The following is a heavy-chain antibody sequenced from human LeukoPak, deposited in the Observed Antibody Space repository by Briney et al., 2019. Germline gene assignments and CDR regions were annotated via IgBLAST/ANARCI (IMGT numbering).Heavy chain of an antibody. Sequence: GGSLRLSCAASGFTFSSSAMSWVRQAPGKGLEWVSAISGSGGSTYSADSVKGRFTISRDNSKNTLYLQMNSLRAEDTAVYYCAKDHSGGDLWYFDLWGRGTLVTVSS. CDR1: GFTFSSSA. J-gene: IGHJ2*01. CDR3: AKDHSGGDLWYFDL. V-gene: IGHV3-23*01. D-gene: IGHD2-21*02. CDR2: ISGSGGST.